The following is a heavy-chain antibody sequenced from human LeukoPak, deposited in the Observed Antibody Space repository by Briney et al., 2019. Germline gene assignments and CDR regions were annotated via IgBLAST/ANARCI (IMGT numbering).Heavy chain of an antibody. V-gene: IGHV1-69*06. CDR3: ARRMNSSGCCRDAFDI. CDR1: VGTFSSYA. CDR2: IIPIFGTA. Sequence: SVKVSCKASVGTFSSYAISWVRQAPGQGLEWMGRIIPIFGTANYAQKFQGRVTITADKSTSTAYMELSSLRSEDTAVYYCARRMNSSGCCRDAFDIWGQGTMVIVSS. D-gene: IGHD6-19*01. J-gene: IGHJ3*02.